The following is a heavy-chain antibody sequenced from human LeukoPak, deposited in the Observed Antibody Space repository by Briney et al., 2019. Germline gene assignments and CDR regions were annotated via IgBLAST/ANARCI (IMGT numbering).Heavy chain of an antibody. Sequence: PSQTLSLTCTVSGGSISSGGYYWSWIRQHPGKGLEWIGYIYYSGSTYYNPSLKSRVTISVDTSKNQFSLKLSSVTAADTAVYYCARGGVRGVLPYFDYWGQGTLVTVSS. CDR1: GGSISSGGYY. D-gene: IGHD3-10*01. J-gene: IGHJ4*02. CDR2: IYYSGST. CDR3: ARGGVRGVLPYFDY. V-gene: IGHV4-31*03.